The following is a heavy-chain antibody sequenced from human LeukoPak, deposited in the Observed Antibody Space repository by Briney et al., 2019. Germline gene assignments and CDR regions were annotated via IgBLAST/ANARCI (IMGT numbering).Heavy chain of an antibody. CDR3: ARRDWGSYWYFDL. V-gene: IGHV5-51*01. D-gene: IGHD7-27*01. CDR1: GYSFTSYW. CDR2: IYPGDSDT. Sequence: GESLKISCNGSGYSFTSYWIAWVRQMPGKGLEWMGIIYPGDSDTRYSPSLQGQVTISADKSISTAYLQWSSLKASDNAMYYCARRDWGSYWYFDLWGRGTLVTVSS. J-gene: IGHJ2*01.